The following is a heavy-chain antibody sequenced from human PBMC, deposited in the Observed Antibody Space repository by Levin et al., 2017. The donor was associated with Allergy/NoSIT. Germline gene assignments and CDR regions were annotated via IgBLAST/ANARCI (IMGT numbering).Heavy chain of an antibody. CDR3: ARSHDSSGYFN. CDR2: ISYSGST. D-gene: IGHD3-22*01. CDR1: GDSVSSSSYY. Sequence: SETLSLTCTVSGDSVSSSSYYWSWIRQPPGKGLEWIGYISYSGSTNYNPSLKSRVTISVDTSKNQFSLKLSSVTAADTAVYYCARSHDSSGYFNWGQGTLVTVSA. J-gene: IGHJ4*02. V-gene: IGHV4-61*01.